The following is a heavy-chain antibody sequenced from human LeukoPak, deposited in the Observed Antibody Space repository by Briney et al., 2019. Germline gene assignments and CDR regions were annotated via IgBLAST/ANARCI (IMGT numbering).Heavy chain of an antibody. CDR1: GFTFSSHW. J-gene: IGHJ4*02. Sequence: GGSLRLSCAASGFTFSSHWMTWVRQAPGKGPEWVASINKDGSEQYYVDSVKGRFTISRDNAKNSLSLQVSSLRAEDTAVYYCTRGGATSSWYWFFWGQGTLVTVSA. D-gene: IGHD6-13*01. V-gene: IGHV3-7*01. CDR3: TRGGATSSWYWFF. CDR2: INKDGSEQ.